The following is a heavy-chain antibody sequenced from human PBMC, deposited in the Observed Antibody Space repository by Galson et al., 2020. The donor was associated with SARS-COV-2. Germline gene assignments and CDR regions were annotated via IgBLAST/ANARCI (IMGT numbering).Heavy chain of an antibody. CDR1: GGSFSGYY. CDR2: IHYTAPT. D-gene: IGHD3-3*01. J-gene: IGHJ4*02. CDR3: ARNRVPGDS. Sequence: SETLSLTCPVSGGSFSGYYCSWIRQPPGKGLEWLGSIHYTAPTHYNPSLQTRDTLSLTTPHNQFSLTLTSPTAADTAVYYCARNRVPGDSWGQGTLVTVSS. V-gene: IGHV4-59*01.